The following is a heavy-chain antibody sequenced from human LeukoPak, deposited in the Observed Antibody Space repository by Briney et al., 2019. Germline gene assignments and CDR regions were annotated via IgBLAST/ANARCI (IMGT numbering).Heavy chain of an antibody. V-gene: IGHV3-23*01. J-gene: IGHJ5*02. CDR2: ICGSGGST. Sequence: GSLRLSFAASGFTFSSYAMSWVRQAPGKGLEWGSAICGSGGSTYYADTVRGRFTISRDTSKNMVYLQMNSLRAEDTAVYYCAKDVVRGSGRINWFDPWGQGTLVTVSS. CDR3: AKDVVRGSGRINWFDP. CDR1: GFTFSSYA. D-gene: IGHD3-10*01.